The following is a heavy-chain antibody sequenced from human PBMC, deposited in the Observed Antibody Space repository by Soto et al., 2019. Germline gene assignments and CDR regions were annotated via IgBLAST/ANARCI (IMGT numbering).Heavy chain of an antibody. J-gene: IGHJ3*02. Sequence: PGGSLRLSCAASGFTFSSYAMHWVRQAPGKGLEWVAVISYDGSNKYYADSVKGRFTISRDNSKNTLYLQMNSLRAEDTAVYYCARRIVLGSGYDAFDIWGQGTMVTVSS. CDR1: GFTFSSYA. D-gene: IGHD3-3*01. V-gene: IGHV3-30-3*01. CDR2: ISYDGSNK. CDR3: ARRIVLGSGYDAFDI.